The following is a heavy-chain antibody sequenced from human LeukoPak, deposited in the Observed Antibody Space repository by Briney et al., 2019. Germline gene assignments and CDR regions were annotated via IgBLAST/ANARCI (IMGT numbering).Heavy chain of an antibody. D-gene: IGHD3-10*01. CDR3: ARSGSGSYDAFDI. J-gene: IGHJ3*02. CDR2: IYHSGST. CDR1: GGSISSGSYY. Sequence: PSETLSLTCTVSGGSISSGSYYWGWIRQPPGKGLEWIGSIYHSGSTYYNPSLKSRVTISVDTSKNQFSLKLSSVTAADTAVYYCARSGSGSYDAFDIWGQGTMVTVSS. V-gene: IGHV4-39*07.